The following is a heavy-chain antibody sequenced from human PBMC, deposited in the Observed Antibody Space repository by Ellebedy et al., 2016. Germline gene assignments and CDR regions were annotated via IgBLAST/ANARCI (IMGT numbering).Heavy chain of an antibody. CDR3: ARLPSGNIFGYFDY. J-gene: IGHJ4*02. D-gene: IGHD5-18*01. CDR2: ISFSGFS. Sequence: GSLRLSCTVSGGSVSRDYWSWIRQPPGKGLEWIGYISFSGFSKYNPSLKSRVTISGDKSKSEFSLNLSSVTAADTAVYYCARLPSGNIFGYFDYWGQGILVTVSS. CDR1: GGSVSRDY. V-gene: IGHV4-59*02.